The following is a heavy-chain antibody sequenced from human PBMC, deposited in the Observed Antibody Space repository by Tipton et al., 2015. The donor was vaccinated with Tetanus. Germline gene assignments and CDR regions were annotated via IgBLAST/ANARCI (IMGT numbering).Heavy chain of an antibody. CDR3: ATSGGGHCGAKCLINFFDP. D-gene: IGHD2-15*01. J-gene: IGHJ5*02. V-gene: IGHV4-59*05. Sequence: TLSLTCTVSGGSISPYYWSWIRQPPGKGLEWIGSFYYSGSTYYNPSLKSRVTISVDTSKNQFSLKLRPVTAADTAVYYCATSGGGHCGAKCLINFFDPWGQGTLVTVSS. CDR1: GGSISPYY. CDR2: FYYSGST.